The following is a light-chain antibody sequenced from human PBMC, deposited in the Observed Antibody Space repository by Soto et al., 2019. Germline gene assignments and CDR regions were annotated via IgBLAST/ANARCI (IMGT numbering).Light chain of an antibody. CDR2: DVS. CDR3: NSFATTNTDV. V-gene: IGLV2-14*03. Sequence: QSALPQPTSVSGSPGQSITISCTGAPTDVGGFAHVSWYQPHPGKVPRLLIYDVSSRPSGVSDRFSGSKSGNTASLTSSGLQAEDEADYYCNSFATTNTDVFGTGTKLTVL. CDR1: PTDVGGFAH. J-gene: IGLJ1*01.